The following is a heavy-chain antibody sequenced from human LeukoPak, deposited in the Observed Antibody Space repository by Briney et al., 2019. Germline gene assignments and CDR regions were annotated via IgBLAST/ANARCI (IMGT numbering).Heavy chain of an antibody. CDR3: ARERGSSSAMDV. J-gene: IGHJ6*04. V-gene: IGHV3-30*03. Sequence: GGSLRLSCAASGFSFKDYNMHWVRQAPGKGLEWVAVITYDGSNKYYADSVKGRFTISRDNSKNTLYLQMNSLRAEHTAVYYCARERGSSSAMDVWGKGTTVTVSS. D-gene: IGHD6-6*01. CDR1: GFSFKDYN. CDR2: ITYDGSNK.